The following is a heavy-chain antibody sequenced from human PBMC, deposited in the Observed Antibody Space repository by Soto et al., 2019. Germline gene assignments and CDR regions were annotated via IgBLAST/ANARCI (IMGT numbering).Heavy chain of an antibody. CDR1: GGSIISGDYY. CDR3: AIETTVTTFAIDY. V-gene: IGHV4-30-4*01. Sequence: QVQLQESGPGLVKPSQTLSLTCTVSGGSIISGDYYWSWIRQPPGEGLEWIGYIYYSGSNYYNTARKSRVTISVDTSKNQFSLKLSSVTAEHTAVYYCAIETTVTTFAIDYWGQGTLVTVSS. D-gene: IGHD4-17*01. CDR2: IYYSGSN. J-gene: IGHJ4*02.